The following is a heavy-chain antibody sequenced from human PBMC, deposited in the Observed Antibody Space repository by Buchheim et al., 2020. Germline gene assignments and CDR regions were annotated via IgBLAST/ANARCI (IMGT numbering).Heavy chain of an antibody. CDR2: INHSGIT. J-gene: IGHJ4*02. Sequence: QVQLQQWGAGLLKPSETLSLTCAVYGESFSDYVWNWIRQPPGKGLEWIGEINHSGITKYNPSLKSRVTISVDTSKNQFSLKLTSVTAADTAVYHCASARTGWYPMGIWDQGTL. D-gene: IGHD6-19*01. CDR1: GESFSDYV. CDR3: ASARTGWYPMGI. V-gene: IGHV4-34*01.